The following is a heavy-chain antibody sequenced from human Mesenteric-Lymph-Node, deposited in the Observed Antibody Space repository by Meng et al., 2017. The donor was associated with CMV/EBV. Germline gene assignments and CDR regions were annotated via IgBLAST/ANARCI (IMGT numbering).Heavy chain of an antibody. CDR2: INPNSGGT. CDR1: GYTFTGYY. CDR3: ARGLRFLEWLPEFGY. J-gene: IGHJ4*02. Sequence: ASVKVSCKASGYTFTGYYMHWVRQAPGQGLEWMGWINPNSGGTNYAQSFQGRVTMTRDTSISTAYMELSRLRSDDTAVYYCARGLRFLEWLPEFGYWGQGTLVTVSS. V-gene: IGHV1-2*02. D-gene: IGHD3-3*01.